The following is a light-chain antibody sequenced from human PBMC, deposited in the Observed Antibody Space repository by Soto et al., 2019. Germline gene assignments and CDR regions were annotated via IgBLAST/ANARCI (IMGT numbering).Light chain of an antibody. V-gene: IGLV2-14*01. Sequence: QSALTQPASVSGSPGQSITISCTGTSSDVGGYNFVSWYQQHPGKAPKLMIYDVRNRPSGVSNRFSGSKSVNTASLTISGLQAEDAADYYCSSYTSISTYVFGTGIKLTVL. CDR2: DVR. J-gene: IGLJ1*01. CDR3: SSYTSISTYV. CDR1: SSDVGGYNF.